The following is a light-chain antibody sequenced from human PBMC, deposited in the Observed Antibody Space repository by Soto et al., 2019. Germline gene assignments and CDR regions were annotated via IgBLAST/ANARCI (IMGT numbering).Light chain of an antibody. CDR3: QQYGSSPTWT. Sequence: EIVLTQSPGTLSWSPGERATLSCRSIQSFSSSYLAWYQQKPGQAPRLLXYGASSRATGIPDRFSGSGSGTDFTLTISRLEPEDFAVYYCQQYGSSPTWTFGQGTKVDIK. V-gene: IGKV3-20*01. CDR2: GAS. CDR1: QSFSSSY. J-gene: IGKJ1*01.